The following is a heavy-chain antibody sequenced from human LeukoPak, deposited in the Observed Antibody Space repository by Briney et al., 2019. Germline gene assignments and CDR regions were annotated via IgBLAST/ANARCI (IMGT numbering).Heavy chain of an antibody. CDR1: GGSFSGYY. Sequence: PSETLSLTCAVYGGSFSGYYWSWIRQPPGKGLEWIGEINHSGSTNYNPSLKSRVTISVDTSKNQFSLKLSSVTAADTAVYYCARGAGFWSGYYSYYYYYMDVWGKGTTVTVSS. CDR3: ARGAGFWSGYYSYYYYYMDV. J-gene: IGHJ6*03. V-gene: IGHV4-34*01. CDR2: INHSGST. D-gene: IGHD3-3*01.